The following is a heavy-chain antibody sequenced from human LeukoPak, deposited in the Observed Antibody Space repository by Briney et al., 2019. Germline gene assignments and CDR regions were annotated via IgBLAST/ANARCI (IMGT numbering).Heavy chain of an antibody. CDR3: ARDLSSGDYGGFDY. V-gene: IGHV3-30*02. D-gene: IGHD4-23*01. Sequence: PGGSLRLSCAASGFTFSSYGMHWVRQAPGKGLEWVAFIRYDGSNKYYADSVKGRFTISRDNSKNTLYLQMNSLRAEDAAIYYCARDLSSGDYGGFDYWGQGTLVTVSS. CDR1: GFTFSSYG. J-gene: IGHJ4*02. CDR2: IRYDGSNK.